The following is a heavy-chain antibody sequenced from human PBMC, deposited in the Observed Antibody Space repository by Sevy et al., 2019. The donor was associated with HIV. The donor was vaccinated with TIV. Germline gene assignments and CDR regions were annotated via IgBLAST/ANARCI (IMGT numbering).Heavy chain of an antibody. Sequence: GPVKVSCKASGYTFTGYYMHWVRQAPGQGLEWMGWINPNSGGTNYAQKFQGRVTMTRDTSISTAYMELSRLRSDDTAVYYCARAIRGGYYYDSSGYYDYWGQGTLVTVSS. CDR2: INPNSGGT. V-gene: IGHV1-2*02. CDR3: ARAIRGGYYYDSSGYYDY. D-gene: IGHD3-22*01. CDR1: GYTFTGYY. J-gene: IGHJ4*02.